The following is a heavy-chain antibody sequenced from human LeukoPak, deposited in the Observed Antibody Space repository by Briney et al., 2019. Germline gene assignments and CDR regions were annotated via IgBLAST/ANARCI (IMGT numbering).Heavy chain of an antibody. CDR2: INPNSGGT. D-gene: IGHD4-11*01. Sequence: ASVKVSCKASGYTFTGYYMHWVQQAPGQGLEWMGWINPNSGGTNYAQKFQGRVTITTDESTSTAYMELSSLRSEDTAVYYCAIQGGPLVDDYSNPAGYWGQGTLVTVSS. J-gene: IGHJ4*02. CDR3: AIQGGPLVDDYSNPAGY. CDR1: GYTFTGYY. V-gene: IGHV1-2*02.